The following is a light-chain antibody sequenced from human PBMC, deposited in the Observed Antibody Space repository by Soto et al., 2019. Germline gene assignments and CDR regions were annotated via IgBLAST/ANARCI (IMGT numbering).Light chain of an antibody. Sequence: EIVMTQSPATLSVSRGERATLSCRASQSVSSNLAWYQQKPGQAPRLLIYGASTRATGIPARFSVSGSGTELTITISSLKSEDREVYACQQYNNWPITFGQGTRLEI. CDR1: QSVSSN. CDR2: GAS. V-gene: IGKV3-15*01. CDR3: QQYNNWPIT. J-gene: IGKJ5*01.